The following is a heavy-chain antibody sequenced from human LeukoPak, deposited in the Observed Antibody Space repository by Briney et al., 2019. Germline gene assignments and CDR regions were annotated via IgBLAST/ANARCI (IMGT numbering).Heavy chain of an antibody. CDR1: GGSIGGVGYS. CDR3: ARAVVAFGGVIDY. V-gene: IGHV4-31*03. Sequence: SQTLSLTCTVSGGSIGGVGYSWTWIRQHPGKGLEWIGYIHYSGSAYYNPSLKSRLNISADTSKNQFSLKLSSVTAGDTAIYYCARAVVAFGGVIDYWGQGTLVTVSS. D-gene: IGHD3-16*01. J-gene: IGHJ4*02. CDR2: IHYSGSA.